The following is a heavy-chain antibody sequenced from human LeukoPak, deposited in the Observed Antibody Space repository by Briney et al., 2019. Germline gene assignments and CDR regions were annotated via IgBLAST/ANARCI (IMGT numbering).Heavy chain of an antibody. J-gene: IGHJ4*02. CDR1: RFSISNYW. Sequence: GGSLRLSCAASRFSISNYWMTWVRQAPGKGLEWVAHINPDESEKLYVDSVRGRFTISRDNAKNSLYLQMNSLRAEDTAVYFCASSTHSSADYWGQGTRVTVSS. CDR2: INPDESEK. CDR3: ASSTHSSADY. V-gene: IGHV3-7*05.